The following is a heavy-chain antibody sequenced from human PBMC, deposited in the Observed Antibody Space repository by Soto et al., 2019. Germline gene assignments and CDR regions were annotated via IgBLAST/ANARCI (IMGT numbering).Heavy chain of an antibody. CDR3: AKSRRDSSGYYTVFDF. V-gene: IGHV3-9*01. CDR2: ISWNSGSR. CDR1: GFTFDDYA. D-gene: IGHD3-22*01. Sequence: HPGGSLRLSCAASGFTFDDYAMHWVRQAPGKGLEWVSGISWNSGSRGYADSVKGRFTISRDSAKNSLYLQMNSLRAEDTALYYCAKSRRDSSGYYTVFDFWGQGTLVTVSS. J-gene: IGHJ4*02.